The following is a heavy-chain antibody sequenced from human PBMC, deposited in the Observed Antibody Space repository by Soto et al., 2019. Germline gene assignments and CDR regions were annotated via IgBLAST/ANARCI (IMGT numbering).Heavy chain of an antibody. CDR2: IYYSGST. CDR1: GGSISSYY. J-gene: IGHJ6*03. D-gene: IGHD1-26*01. CDR3: ARLGTFYYYYMDV. V-gene: IGHV4-59*08. Sequence: TSETLSLTCTVSGGSISSYYWSWIRQPPGKGLEWIGYIYYSGSTNYNPSLKSRVTISVDTSKNQFSLKLSSVTAADTAVYYCARLGTFYYYYMDVWGKGTTVTVSS.